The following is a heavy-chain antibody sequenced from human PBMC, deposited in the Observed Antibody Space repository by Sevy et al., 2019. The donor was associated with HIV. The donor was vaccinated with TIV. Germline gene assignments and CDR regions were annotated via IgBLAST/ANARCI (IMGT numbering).Heavy chain of an antibody. CDR3: ARGKGFWCDNYRVYYYYGMDV. CDR2: MPSDGSNK. D-gene: IGHD3-3*01. J-gene: IGHJ6*02. Sequence: GGSLRLSCAASGFTFSRNGMHWVRQAPGKGLEWVAFMPSDGSNKYYADSLKGGFIIFRDDSKNTHFLQMNSLRTEDTAVYSCARGKGFWCDNYRVYYYYGMDVWGQGTTVTVSS. CDR1: GFTFSRNG. V-gene: IGHV3-30*02.